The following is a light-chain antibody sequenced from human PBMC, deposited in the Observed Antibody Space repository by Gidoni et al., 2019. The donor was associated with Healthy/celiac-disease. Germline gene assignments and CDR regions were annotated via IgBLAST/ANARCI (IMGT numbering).Light chain of an antibody. CDR1: NIGSKS. Sequence: SSVLTQPPSVSVPPGKTARITCGGNNIGSKSVHWYQQKPGQAPVLVIYYDSDRPLGIPERFSGSNSGNTATLTISRVEAGDEADYYCQVWDSSSDPLYVCGTGTKVTVL. V-gene: IGLV3-21*04. CDR3: QVWDSSSDPLYV. J-gene: IGLJ1*01. CDR2: YDS.